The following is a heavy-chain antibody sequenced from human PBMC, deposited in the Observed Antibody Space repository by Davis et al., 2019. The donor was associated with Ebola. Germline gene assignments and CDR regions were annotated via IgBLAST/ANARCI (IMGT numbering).Heavy chain of an antibody. CDR3: AKAGEYSSVGSFDY. V-gene: IGHV3-43*01. D-gene: IGHD6-6*01. Sequence: PGGSLRLSCAASGFTFSSYAMSWVRQAPGKGLEWVSLISWDGGSTYYADSVKGRFTISRDNSKNSLYLQMNSLRTEDTALYYCAKAGEYSSVGSFDYWGQGTLVTVSS. CDR2: ISWDGGST. CDR1: GFTFSSYA. J-gene: IGHJ4*02.